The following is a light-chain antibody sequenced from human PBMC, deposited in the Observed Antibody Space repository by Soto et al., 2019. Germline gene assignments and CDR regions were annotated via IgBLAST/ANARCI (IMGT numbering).Light chain of an antibody. V-gene: IGLV1-44*01. CDR3: ASWDDSLYGGV. Sequence: QSVLTQPPSASGTPGQRVIISCSGGSSNIGSNTVNWYQQFPGTAPKFLICSDNQRPSGVPDRFSASKSGTSASLAISGLQSEDEADYHCASWDDSLYGGVFGGGTKLTVL. CDR2: SDN. J-gene: IGLJ2*01. CDR1: SSNIGSNT.